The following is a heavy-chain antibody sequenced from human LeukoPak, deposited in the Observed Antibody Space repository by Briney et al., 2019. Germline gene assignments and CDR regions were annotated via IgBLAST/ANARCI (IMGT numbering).Heavy chain of an antibody. D-gene: IGHD1-26*01. CDR1: GGSISSSNW. CDR3: ARGTGPRSYRLPFDY. CDR2: IYFSGSL. J-gene: IGHJ4*02. Sequence: SGTLSLTCAVSGGSISSSNWWSWVRQPPGKGLEWIGYIYFSGSLYYSPSLKSRLTISVDTSKNQFSLKLSSVTAADTAVYYCARGTGPRSYRLPFDYWGQGTLVTVSS. V-gene: IGHV4-4*02.